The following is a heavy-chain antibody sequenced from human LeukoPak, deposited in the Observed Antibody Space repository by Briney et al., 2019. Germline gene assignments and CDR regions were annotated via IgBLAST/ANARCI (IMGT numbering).Heavy chain of an antibody. CDR2: INHSGST. CDR3: ASRPRPMVRGVINY. J-gene: IGHJ4*02. Sequence: PSETLSLTCAVYGGSFSGYYWSWIRQPPGKGLEWIGEINHSGSTNYNPSLKSRVTISVDTSKNQFSLKLSSVTAADTAVYYCASRPRPMVRGVINYWGQGTLVTVSS. D-gene: IGHD3-10*01. V-gene: IGHV4-34*01. CDR1: GGSFSGYY.